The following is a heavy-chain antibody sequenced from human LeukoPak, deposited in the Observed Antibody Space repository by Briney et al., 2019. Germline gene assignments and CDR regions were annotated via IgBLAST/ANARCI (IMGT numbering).Heavy chain of an antibody. J-gene: IGHJ5*02. CDR1: GYTFTGYF. V-gene: IGHV1-18*04. Sequence: ASVKVSCKASGYTFTGYFMHWVRQAPGQGLEWMGWISAYNGNTNYAQKLQGRVTMTTDTSTSTAYMELRSLRSDDTAVYYCARGLDQPMPRDYDYVWGSYRKNNWFDPWGQGTLVTVSS. CDR3: ARGLDQPMPRDYDYVWGSYRKNNWFDP. CDR2: ISAYNGNT. D-gene: IGHD3-16*02.